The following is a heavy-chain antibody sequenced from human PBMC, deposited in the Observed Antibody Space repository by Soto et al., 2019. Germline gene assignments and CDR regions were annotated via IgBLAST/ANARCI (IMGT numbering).Heavy chain of an antibody. J-gene: IGHJ4*02. V-gene: IGHV1-69*13. CDR3: ARHRDSGYDSYFDS. Sequence: SVKVSCKASGGTFSSYAISWVRQAPGQGLEWMGGIIPIFGTANYAQKFHRRDTTTADESTNTAYMELSSLRSEDTAVYFCARHRDSGYDSYFDSWGQAPLVTVSS. D-gene: IGHD5-12*01. CDR2: IIPIFGTA. CDR1: GGTFSSYA.